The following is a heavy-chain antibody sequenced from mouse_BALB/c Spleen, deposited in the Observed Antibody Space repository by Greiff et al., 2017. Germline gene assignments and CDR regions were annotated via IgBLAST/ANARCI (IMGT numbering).Heavy chain of an antibody. Sequence: EVKVVESGGGLVQPGGSLRLSCATSGFTFTDYYMSWVRQPPGKALEWLGFIRNKANGYTTEYSASVKGRFTISRDNSQSILYLQMNTLRAEDSATYYCARDSPITTVVATEAMDYWGQGTSVTVSS. CDR2: IRNKANGYTT. V-gene: IGHV7-3*02. CDR3: ARDSPITTVVATEAMDY. CDR1: GFTFTDYY. D-gene: IGHD1-1*01. J-gene: IGHJ4*01.